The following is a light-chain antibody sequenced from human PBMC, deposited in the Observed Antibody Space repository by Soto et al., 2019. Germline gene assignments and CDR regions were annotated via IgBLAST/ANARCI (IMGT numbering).Light chain of an antibody. V-gene: IGLV2-14*03. CDR1: SSDIGGYNF. Sequence: QSALTQPASLSGSPGQSISISCTGSSSDIGGYNFVSWYQQHPCKAPKLIMCDVDNRPSGVSHRFSGSKSGNTASLTISGLQAEDDADYYCSSYTTSLTYVFGTGTKVTVL. J-gene: IGLJ1*01. CDR2: DVD. CDR3: SSYTTSLTYV.